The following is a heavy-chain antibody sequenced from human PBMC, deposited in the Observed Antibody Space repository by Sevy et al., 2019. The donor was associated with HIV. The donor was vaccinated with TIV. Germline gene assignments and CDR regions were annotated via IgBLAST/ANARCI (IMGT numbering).Heavy chain of an antibody. D-gene: IGHD3-16*01. Sequence: ASVNVSCKASGCTHSSSALQAVRQARGQSREWIGWIDVGSGGTNDAQKFQERVTITRDMSKNTVYMELTSRRSEDTAIYYCVAADMKTVGGHLVVFDIWGQGTMVTVSS. CDR3: VAADMKTVGGHLVVFDI. CDR1: GCTHSSSA. CDR2: IDVGSGGT. V-gene: IGHV1-58*01. J-gene: IGHJ3*02.